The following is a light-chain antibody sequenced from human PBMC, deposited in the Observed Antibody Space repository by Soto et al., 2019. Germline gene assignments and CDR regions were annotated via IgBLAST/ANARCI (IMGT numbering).Light chain of an antibody. Sequence: QSALTQPASVSGSPGQPITISCTGTSSDVGANNYVSWYQHHPGKAPKLLIYEVSNRPSGVSSRFSGSKSGTSASLGISGLRSEDEADYYCATWDDSLNGHWVFGGGTKLTVL. J-gene: IGLJ3*02. V-gene: IGLV2-14*01. CDR2: EVS. CDR1: SSDVGANNY. CDR3: ATWDDSLNGHWV.